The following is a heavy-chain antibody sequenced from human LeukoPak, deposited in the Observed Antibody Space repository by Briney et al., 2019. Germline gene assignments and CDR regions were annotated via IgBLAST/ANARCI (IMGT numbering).Heavy chain of an antibody. CDR1: GGSFTNYY. V-gene: IGHV4-34*01. CDR2: INHSGST. Sequence: PSETLSLTCAVYGGSFTNYYWSWIRQPPGKGLEWIGEINHSGSTKYNPSLKSRVTISIDTSKNQFSLKLSSVTAADTAVYYCARVHWNPYYYYYYYMDVWGKGTTVTVSS. D-gene: IGHD1-1*01. CDR3: ARVHWNPYYYYYYYMDV. J-gene: IGHJ6*03.